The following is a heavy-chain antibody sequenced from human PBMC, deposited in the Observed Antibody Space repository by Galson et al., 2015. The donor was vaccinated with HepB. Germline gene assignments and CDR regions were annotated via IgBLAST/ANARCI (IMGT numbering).Heavy chain of an antibody. Sequence: QSGAEVKKPGESLRISCKGSGYSFTSYWISWVRHMPGKGLEWMGRIDPSDSYTNYSPSFQGHVTISADKSISTAYLQWSSLKASDTAMYYCARSREHYYDSSVYPEGDAFDIWGQGTMVTVSS. V-gene: IGHV5-10-1*01. CDR1: GYSFTSYW. J-gene: IGHJ3*02. CDR2: IDPSDSYT. D-gene: IGHD3-22*01. CDR3: ARSREHYYDSSVYPEGDAFDI.